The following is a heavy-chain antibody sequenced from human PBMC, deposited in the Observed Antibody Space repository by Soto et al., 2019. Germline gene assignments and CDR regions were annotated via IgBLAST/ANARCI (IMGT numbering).Heavy chain of an antibody. D-gene: IGHD1-26*01. J-gene: IGHJ4*02. V-gene: IGHV1-18*01. CDR1: GYTFTTYD. CDR3: KSGPTGDY. CDR2: ISTRNGDT. Sequence: QARLEQSGGEVKKPGASVKVSCKTSGYTFTTYDLSWVRQVPGQGLEWMGWISTRNGDTKYTQSLQGRLTVTTDTSTSTAYMELRSLRSDDTAIYYCKSGPTGDYWGQGTLVTVSS.